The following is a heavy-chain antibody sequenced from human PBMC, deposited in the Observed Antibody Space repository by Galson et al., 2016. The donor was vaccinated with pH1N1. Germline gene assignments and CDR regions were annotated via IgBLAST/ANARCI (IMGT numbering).Heavy chain of an antibody. CDR3: AKVSNSGDFWSGYYIDD. Sequence: ETLSLTCTVSGGSLSLNYWSWIRQPPGKGLEWIGSIYYGGSTYYNPSLRSRVTISEDTSRNQFSLKLSSVTAADTAMYYCAKVSNSGDFWSGYYIDDWGQGTVVTVSS. CDR2: IYYGGST. J-gene: IGHJ4*02. V-gene: IGHV4-59*12. D-gene: IGHD3-3*01. CDR1: GGSLSLNY.